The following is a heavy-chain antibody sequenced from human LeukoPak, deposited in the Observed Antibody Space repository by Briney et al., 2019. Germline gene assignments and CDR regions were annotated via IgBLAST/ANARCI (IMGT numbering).Heavy chain of an antibody. CDR3: ARGRYSGYDYYGFDY. Sequence: ASVEVSCKASGYTFTSYGISWVRQAPGQGLEWMGWISAYNGNTNYAQKLQGRVTMTTDTSTSTAYMELRSLRSDDTAVYYCARGRYSGYDYYGFDYWGQGTLVTVSS. J-gene: IGHJ4*02. CDR2: ISAYNGNT. CDR1: GYTFTSYG. V-gene: IGHV1-18*01. D-gene: IGHD5-12*01.